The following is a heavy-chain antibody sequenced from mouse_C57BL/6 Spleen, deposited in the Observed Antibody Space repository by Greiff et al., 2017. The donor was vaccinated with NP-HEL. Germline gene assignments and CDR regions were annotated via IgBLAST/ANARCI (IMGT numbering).Heavy chain of an antibody. CDR3: TRDPYGYHYAMDY. Sequence: EVKLVESGEGLVKPGGSLKLSCAASGFTFSSYALSWVRQTPEKRLEWVAYISSGGDYIYYADTVKGRFTISRDHARNTLYLQMSSLKSEDTAMYYCTRDPYGYHYAMDYWGQGTSVTVSS. D-gene: IGHD2-2*01. CDR2: ISSGGDYI. J-gene: IGHJ4*01. CDR1: GFTFSSYA. V-gene: IGHV5-9-1*02.